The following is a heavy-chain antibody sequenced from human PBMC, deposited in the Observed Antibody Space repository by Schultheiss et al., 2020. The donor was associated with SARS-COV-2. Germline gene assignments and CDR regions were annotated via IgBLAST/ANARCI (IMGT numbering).Heavy chain of an antibody. D-gene: IGHD3-16*01. CDR2: ISSTSGYI. CDR3: AKDRLGDY. V-gene: IGHV3-21*04. Sequence: GGSLRLSCAASGFTFSDYYMSWVRQAPGKGLEWVASISSTSGYIYYADSVKGRFTISRDNSKNTLYLQMNSLRAEDTAVYYCAKDRLGDYWGQGTLVTVSS. CDR1: GFTFSDYY. J-gene: IGHJ4*02.